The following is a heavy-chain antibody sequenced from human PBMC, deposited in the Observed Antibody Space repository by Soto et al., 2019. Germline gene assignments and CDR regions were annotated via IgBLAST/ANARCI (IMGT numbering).Heavy chain of an antibody. D-gene: IGHD2-15*01. Sequence: SETLSLACAVYGGSFSGYYWSWIRQPPGKGLEWIGEINHSGSTNYNPSLKSRVTISVDTSKNQFSLKLSSVTAADTAVYYCARGGISGGSCLDLDYWGQGTLVTVSS. CDR3: ARGGISGGSCLDLDY. CDR1: GGSFSGYY. V-gene: IGHV4-34*01. CDR2: INHSGST. J-gene: IGHJ4*02.